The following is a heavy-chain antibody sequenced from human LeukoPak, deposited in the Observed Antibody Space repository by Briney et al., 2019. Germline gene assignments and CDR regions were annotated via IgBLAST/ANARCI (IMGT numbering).Heavy chain of an antibody. CDR1: GFTFSSSW. CDR3: ARLYGGYGDYYFDY. J-gene: IGHJ4*02. V-gene: IGHV3-74*01. D-gene: IGHD4-17*01. Sequence: PGGSLRLSCAASGFTFSSSWMHWVRQAPGKGLVWVSLIYSDGSSTNYADSVKGRFTISRDNAKNTLYLQMNSLRAEDTAVYYCARLYGGYGDYYFDYWGQGTLLTVSS. CDR2: IYSDGSST.